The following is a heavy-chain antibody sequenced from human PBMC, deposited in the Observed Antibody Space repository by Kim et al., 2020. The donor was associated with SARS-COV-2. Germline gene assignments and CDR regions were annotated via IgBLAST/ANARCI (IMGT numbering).Heavy chain of an antibody. J-gene: IGHJ5*02. CDR3: ASRRGPGVLGPIDP. CDR2: IYSGGST. Sequence: GGSLRLSCAASGFTVSSNYMSWVRQAPGKGLEWVSVIYSGGSTYYADSVKGRFTISRDNSKNTLYLQMNSLRAEDTAVYYCASRRGPGVLGPIDPWGQGTLVTVSS. V-gene: IGHV3-66*02. D-gene: IGHD2-15*01. CDR1: GFTVSSNY.